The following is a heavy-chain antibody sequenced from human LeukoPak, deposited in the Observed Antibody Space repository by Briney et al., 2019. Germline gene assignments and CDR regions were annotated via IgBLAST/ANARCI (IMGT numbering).Heavy chain of an antibody. CDR1: GYTLSDYY. CDR3: ARGHRIINGLDV. Sequence: ASVKVSCKASGYTLSDYYIYWVRQAPGQGLEGLGWLNPHRGGTNQAQKFQGRVTLTRDTSISPAYMELTTLTSDDTAIYYCARGHRIINGLDVWGQGTTVIVSS. J-gene: IGHJ6*02. CDR2: LNPHRGGT. V-gene: IGHV1-2*02.